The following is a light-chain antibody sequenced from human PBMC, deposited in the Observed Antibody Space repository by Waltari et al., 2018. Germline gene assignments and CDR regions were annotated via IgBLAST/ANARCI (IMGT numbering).Light chain of an antibody. V-gene: IGKV1-39*01. CDR3: QQSYSTPLF. Sequence: DIQMTQSPSSLSASVGDRVTITCRASQSISSYLNWYQHKPGKAPKLLIYAASSLQSGVPSRFSGSGSGTDFTLTISSLQPEDFATYYCQQSYSTPLFFGQGTKLEIK. CDR1: QSISSY. J-gene: IGKJ2*01. CDR2: AAS.